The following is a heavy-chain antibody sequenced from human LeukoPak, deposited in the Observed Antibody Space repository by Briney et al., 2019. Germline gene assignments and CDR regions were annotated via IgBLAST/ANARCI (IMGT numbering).Heavy chain of an antibody. V-gene: IGHV4-39*07. CDR3: ARGGQGNAFDI. CDR2: IYYSGNT. CDR1: GGSISSSSYY. Sequence: PSETLSLTCTVSGGSISSSSYYWGWIRQPPGKGLEWIGSIYYSGNTYYNPSLKSRITISVDTSKNQFSLKLSSVTAADAAVYYCARGGQGNAFDIWGQGTMVTVSS. D-gene: IGHD3-10*01. J-gene: IGHJ3*02.